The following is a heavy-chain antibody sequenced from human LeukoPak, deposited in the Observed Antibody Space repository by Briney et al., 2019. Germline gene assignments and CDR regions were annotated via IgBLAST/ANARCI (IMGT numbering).Heavy chain of an antibody. CDR1: GYTFTGYY. CDR3: ARDGDTYYYDSSGSQAVY. Sequence: ASVKVSCKASGYTFTGYYMHWVRQAPGQGLEWMGWINPNSGGTNYAQKFQGRVTMTRDTSISTAYMELSRLRSDDTAVYYCARDGDTYYYDSSGSQAVYWGQGTLVTVSS. J-gene: IGHJ4*02. V-gene: IGHV1-2*02. D-gene: IGHD3-22*01. CDR2: INPNSGGT.